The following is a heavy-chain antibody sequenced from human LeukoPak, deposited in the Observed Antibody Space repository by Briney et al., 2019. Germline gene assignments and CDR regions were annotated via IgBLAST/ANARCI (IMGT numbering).Heavy chain of an antibody. CDR2: IYYSGST. D-gene: IGHD6-13*01. V-gene: IGHV4-39*07. CDR3: ARVLIAAAVHFDY. J-gene: IGHJ4*02. CDR1: GGSISSSSYY. Sequence: SETLSLTCTVSGGSISSSSYYWGWIRQPPGKGLEWIGSIYYSGSTYYNPSLKSRVTISVDTSKNQFSLKLSSVTAADTAVYYCARVLIAAAVHFDYWGQGTLVTVSS.